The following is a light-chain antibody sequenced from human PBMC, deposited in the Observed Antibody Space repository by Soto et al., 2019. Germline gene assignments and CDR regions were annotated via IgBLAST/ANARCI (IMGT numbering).Light chain of an antibody. Sequence: SALTQPASVTGSPGQSITLSCTGTRTDVGGYNYVSWYQQHPGKAPKLMIYDVSNRPSGVSNRFSGSKSGNTASLTISGLQAEDEADYYCSSYTSSSTPYVFGTGTKVTVL. CDR1: RTDVGGYNY. V-gene: IGLV2-14*01. J-gene: IGLJ1*01. CDR2: DVS. CDR3: SSYTSSSTPYV.